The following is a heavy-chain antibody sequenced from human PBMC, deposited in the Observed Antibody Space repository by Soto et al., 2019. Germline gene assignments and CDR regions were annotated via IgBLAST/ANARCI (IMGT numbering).Heavy chain of an antibody. V-gene: IGHV3-23*01. CDR3: AKFRYSSSSFFDY. D-gene: IGHD6-6*01. CDR1: GFTFSSYA. J-gene: IGHJ4*02. Sequence: SLRLSCAASGFTFSSYAMSWVRQAPGKGLEWVSAISGSGGSTYYADSVKGRFTISRDNSKNTLYLQMNSLRAEDTAVYYCAKFRYSSSSFFDYWGQGTLVTVSS. CDR2: ISGSGGST.